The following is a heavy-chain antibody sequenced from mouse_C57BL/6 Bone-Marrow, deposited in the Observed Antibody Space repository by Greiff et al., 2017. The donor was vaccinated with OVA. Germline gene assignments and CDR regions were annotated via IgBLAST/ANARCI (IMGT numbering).Heavy chain of an antibody. CDR2: IGPGSGST. V-gene: IGHV1-77*01. D-gene: IGHD2-4*01. CDR3: ASPDDYDTWFAY. CDR1: GYTFTDYY. J-gene: IGHJ3*01. Sequence: QVQLQQSGAELVKPGASVKISCKASGYTFTDYYINWVKQRPGQGLEWIGKIGPGSGSTYYNEKFKGKATLTADKSSSTAYMELRSLTSEDSAVYFCASPDDYDTWFAYWGQGTLVTVSA.